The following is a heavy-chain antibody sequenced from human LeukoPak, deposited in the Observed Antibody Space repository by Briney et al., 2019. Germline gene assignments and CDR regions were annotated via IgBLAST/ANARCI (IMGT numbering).Heavy chain of an antibody. J-gene: IGHJ3*02. CDR2: IGTAGDA. CDR1: GFTFSSYD. D-gene: IGHD2-21*01. Sequence: GGSLRLSCAASGFTFSSYDMHWVRQATGKGLEWVSGIGTAGDAYYPDSVKGRFTISRENAKNSLYLQMNGLRAGDTAVYYCAREGRYSTGLDAFDIWGQGTMVTVSS. V-gene: IGHV3-13*01. CDR3: AREGRYSTGLDAFDI.